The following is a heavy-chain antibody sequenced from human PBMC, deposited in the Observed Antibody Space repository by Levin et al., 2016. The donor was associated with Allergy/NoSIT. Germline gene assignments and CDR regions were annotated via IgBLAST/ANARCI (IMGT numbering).Heavy chain of an antibody. Sequence: ASVKVSCKASGYTFTNYAMHWVRQAPGQRLEWMGWINAGNGNTKYSQKFQGRVTITRDTSASTAYMELSSLRSEDTAVYYCARDWGELLQYYFDYWGQGTLVTVSS. CDR2: INAGNGNT. D-gene: IGHD1-26*01. CDR3: ARDWGELLQYYFDY. CDR1: GYTFTNYA. J-gene: IGHJ4*02. V-gene: IGHV1-3*01.